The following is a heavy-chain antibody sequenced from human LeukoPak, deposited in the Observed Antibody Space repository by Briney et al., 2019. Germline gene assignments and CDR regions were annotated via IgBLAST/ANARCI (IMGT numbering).Heavy chain of an antibody. CDR2: FDPEDGET. CDR1: GYTLTELS. CDR3: ATLAIVVVPAAIRGNGMDV. Sequence: GASVKVSCKVSGYTLTELSMHWVRQAPGKGLEWMGGFDPEDGETIYAQKFQGRVTMTEDTSTDTAYMELSSLRSKDTAVYYCATLAIVVVPAAIRGNGMDVWGQGTTVTVSS. J-gene: IGHJ6*02. V-gene: IGHV1-24*01. D-gene: IGHD2-2*02.